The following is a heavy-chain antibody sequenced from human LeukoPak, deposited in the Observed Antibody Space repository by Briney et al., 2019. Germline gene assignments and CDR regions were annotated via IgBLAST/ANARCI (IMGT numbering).Heavy chain of an antibody. D-gene: IGHD1-14*01. CDR2: INHSGST. V-gene: IGHV4-34*01. CDR1: GGSFSGYY. CDR3: GRGPYKRTVGPFRRVNWFDP. J-gene: IGHJ5*02. Sequence: PSETLSLTYAVYGGSFSGYYWSWIRQPPGKGLEWIGEINHSGSTNYNPSLKSRVTISVDTSKNQSSLKLSSVTAADTAVYYCGRGPYKRTVGPFRRVNWFDPWGQGTLVTVSS.